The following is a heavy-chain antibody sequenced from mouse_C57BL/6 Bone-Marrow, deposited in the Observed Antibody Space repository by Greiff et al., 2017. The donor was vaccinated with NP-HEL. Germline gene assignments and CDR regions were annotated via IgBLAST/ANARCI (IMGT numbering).Heavy chain of an antibody. CDR3: ARQAWGFAY. CDR1: GFTFSDYG. Sequence: EVKLMESGGGLVKPGGSLKLSCAASGFTFSDYGMHWVRQAPEKGLEWVAYISSGSSTIYYADTVKGRFTISRDTAKNTLFLQMTSLRSEDTAMYYCARQAWGFAYWGQGTLVTVSA. D-gene: IGHD3-2*02. CDR2: ISSGSSTI. V-gene: IGHV5-17*01. J-gene: IGHJ3*01.